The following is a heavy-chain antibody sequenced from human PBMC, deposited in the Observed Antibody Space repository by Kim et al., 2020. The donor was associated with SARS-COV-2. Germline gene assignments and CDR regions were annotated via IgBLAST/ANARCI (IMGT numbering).Heavy chain of an antibody. CDR3: ARGLRLFDY. V-gene: IGHV3-7*03. Sequence: GGSLRLSCAASGFTFSNYWMTWVRQAPGKGLEWVANIKQDGSETKYVDSVRGRFTISRDNAKSSLYLQMNSLIAEDTAIYYCARGLRLFDYWGQGTLVTVSS. CDR1: GFTFSNYW. J-gene: IGHJ4*02. CDR2: IKQDGSET.